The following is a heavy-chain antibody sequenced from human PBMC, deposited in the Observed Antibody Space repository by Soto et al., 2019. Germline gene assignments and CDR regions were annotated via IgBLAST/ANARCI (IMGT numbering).Heavy chain of an antibody. Sequence: QVQLQESGPGLVKPSETLSLTCTVSGGSISSYYWSWIRQPPGKGLEWIGYIYYSGSTNYNPSLKSRVTISVDTSKNQFSLKLSSVTAADTAVYYCARISGGYFDYWGQGTLVTVSS. D-gene: IGHD3-10*01. CDR3: ARISGGYFDY. CDR2: IYYSGST. J-gene: IGHJ4*02. CDR1: GGSISSYY. V-gene: IGHV4-59*01.